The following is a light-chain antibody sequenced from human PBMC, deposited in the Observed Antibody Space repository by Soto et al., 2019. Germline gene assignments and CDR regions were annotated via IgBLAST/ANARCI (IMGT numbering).Light chain of an antibody. Sequence: QAVVTQEPSLTVSPGGTVTLTCASSTGAVTSGYSPNWFQQKPGQAPRALIYSTTNKYSWTPARFSGSLLGGKAALTLSGVQPDDEADYYCLLYYASAHVVIFDAGTKLTVL. V-gene: IGLV7-43*01. CDR2: STT. CDR1: TGAVTSGYS. J-gene: IGLJ2*01. CDR3: LLYYASAHVVI.